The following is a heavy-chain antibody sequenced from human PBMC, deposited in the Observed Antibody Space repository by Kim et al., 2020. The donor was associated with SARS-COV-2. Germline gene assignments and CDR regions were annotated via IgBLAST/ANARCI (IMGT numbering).Heavy chain of an antibody. CDR2: IIPSGGNR. CDR1: GFTFRSYV. CDR3: AKDWGGGYYYHYAMDV. V-gene: IGHV3-23*01. J-gene: IGHJ6*01. D-gene: IGHD2-21*01. Sequence: GGSLRLSCAASGFTFRSYVMTWVRQAPGKGLEWVAAIIPSGGNRYYADSVKGRFTISRDNSKNTLYLLMNSLTVADTATYYCAKDWGGGYYYHYAMDVWG.